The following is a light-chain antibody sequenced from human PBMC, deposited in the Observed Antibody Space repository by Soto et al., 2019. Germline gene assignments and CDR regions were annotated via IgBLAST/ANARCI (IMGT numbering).Light chain of an antibody. CDR1: RSVSSN. J-gene: IGKJ4*01. Sequence: EIVLTQSPATLSVSPGESATLSCRASRSVSSNLAWYQQKPGQSPRLLIYFASTRATGVPARFSGSGSGTEFTLTISSLQSEDFAVYYWQQFKDWPPLTFGGGTKVEIK. CDR2: FAS. V-gene: IGKV3-15*01. CDR3: QQFKDWPPLT.